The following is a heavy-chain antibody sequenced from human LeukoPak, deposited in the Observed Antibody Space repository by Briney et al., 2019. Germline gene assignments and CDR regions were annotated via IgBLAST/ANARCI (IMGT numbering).Heavy chain of an antibody. V-gene: IGHV3-33*06. CDR1: GFTFSSYG. CDR3: AKGRSSYPMDYIFDF. D-gene: IGHD3-16*02. J-gene: IGHJ4*02. Sequence: GRSLRLSCAASGFTFSSYGMHWVRQAPGKGLEWVAVIWYDGSNKYYADSVKGRFTISRDNSKNTLYLQMNSLRAEDTAVYYCAKGRSSYPMDYIFDFWGQGTLVTVSS. CDR2: IWYDGSNK.